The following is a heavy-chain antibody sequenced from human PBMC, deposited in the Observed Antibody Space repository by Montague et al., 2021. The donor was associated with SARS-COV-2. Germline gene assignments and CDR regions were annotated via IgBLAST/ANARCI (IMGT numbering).Heavy chain of an antibody. Sequence: NGTTRYNPSLRSRATISLDLSQNQFSLDLNSVTAADTAVYYCARNAYNHYGLDVWGQGTTVTGAS. V-gene: IGHV4-59*08. CDR3: ARNAYNHYGLDV. J-gene: IGHJ6*02. CDR2: NGTT.